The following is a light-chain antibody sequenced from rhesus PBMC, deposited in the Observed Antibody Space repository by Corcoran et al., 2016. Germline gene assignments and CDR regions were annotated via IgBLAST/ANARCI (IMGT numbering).Light chain of an antibody. Sequence: DIVMTQTPLSLSVTPGEPASISCRSSQSLLHSNGDTYLDWFLQMAGQSPRLLIYRVTYRESGVPDRFSGRGPGTDLTLKISRVEPEDVGVYYCMQSTKGPYTFCQGTKVEIK. CDR1: QSLLHSNGDTY. J-gene: IGKJ2*01. V-gene: IGKV2S2*01. CDR3: MQSTKGPYT. CDR2: RVT.